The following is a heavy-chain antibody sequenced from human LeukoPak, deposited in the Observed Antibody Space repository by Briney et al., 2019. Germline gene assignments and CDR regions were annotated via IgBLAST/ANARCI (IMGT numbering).Heavy chain of an antibody. J-gene: IGHJ4*02. CDR3: TRDRSRAEDD. D-gene: IGHD6-6*01. CDR1: GFTFSSYA. Sequence: HPGGSLRLSCAASGFTFSSYAMSWVRQAPGKGLEWVANINQGGSDKYYVDSVKGRFTISRDNANNLLYLQMNSLRGEDTAVYYCTRDRSRAEDDWGQGTLVTVSS. CDR2: INQGGSDK. V-gene: IGHV3-7*01.